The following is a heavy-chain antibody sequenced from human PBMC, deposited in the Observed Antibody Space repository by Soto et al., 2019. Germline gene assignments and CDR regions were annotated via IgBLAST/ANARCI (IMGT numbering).Heavy chain of an antibody. CDR2: IYHSGST. CDR3: ASEPHHVDTAMVLRVY. V-gene: IGHV4-4*02. D-gene: IGHD5-18*01. CDR1: GGSISSSNW. J-gene: IGHJ4*02. Sequence: QVQLQESGPGLVKPSGTLSLTCAVSGGSISSSNWWSWVRQPPGKGLEWIGEIYHSGSTNYNPSLKRRVTISVDKSTTQFSLKLSSVTAADTAVYYCASEPHHVDTAMVLRVYWGQGTLVTVSS.